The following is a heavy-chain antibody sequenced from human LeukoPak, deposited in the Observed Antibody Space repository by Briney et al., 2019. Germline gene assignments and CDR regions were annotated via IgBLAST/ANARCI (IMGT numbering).Heavy chain of an antibody. J-gene: IGHJ4*02. CDR1: GGTFSSYA. D-gene: IGHD3-16*01. Sequence: SCKASGGTFSSYAMHWVRQAPGKGLEWVAVISYDGSNKYYADSVKGRFTISRDNSKNTLYLQMNSLRAEDTAVYYCASGEGAYWGQGTLVTVSS. CDR2: ISYDGSNK. CDR3: ASGEGAY. V-gene: IGHV3-30*04.